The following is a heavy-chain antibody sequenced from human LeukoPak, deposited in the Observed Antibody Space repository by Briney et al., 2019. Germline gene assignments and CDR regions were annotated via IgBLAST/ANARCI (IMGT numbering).Heavy chain of an antibody. CDR1: GGSISRYY. CDR2: IYYSGST. J-gene: IGHJ4*02. CDR3: ARHHIVLVTAMDY. Sequence: SETLSLTCTVSGGSISRYYWSWIRQPPGKGLEWIGYIYYSGSTNYNPSLKSRVTISVDTSKNQFSLKLSSVTAADTAVYYCARHHIVLVTAMDYWGQGTLVTVSS. D-gene: IGHD2-21*02. V-gene: IGHV4-59*08.